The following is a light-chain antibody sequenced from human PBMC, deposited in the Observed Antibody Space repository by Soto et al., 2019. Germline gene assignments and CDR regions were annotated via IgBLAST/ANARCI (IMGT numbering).Light chain of an antibody. CDR3: QSYDSSLSAVV. V-gene: IGLV1-40*01. J-gene: IGLJ2*01. Sequence: QSALTQPPSVSGAPGQRVTISCTGSSSNIGAGYDIHWYHQVPGTAPKLLIYGNTNRPSGVPDRISASTSGTSASLAITGLQADDEADYYCQSYDSSLSAVVFGGGTKLTVL. CDR1: SSNIGAGYD. CDR2: GNT.